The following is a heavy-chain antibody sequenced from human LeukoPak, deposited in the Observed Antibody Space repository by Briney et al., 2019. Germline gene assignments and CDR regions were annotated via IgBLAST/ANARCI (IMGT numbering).Heavy chain of an antibody. D-gene: IGHD3-3*01. CDR1: GGSISSYY. CDR3: ARVHTMGYYFDY. Sequence: SETLSLTCTVSGGSISSYYWSWIRQPPGKGLEWIGYIYYGGSTNYSPSLKSRVTISVDTSKNQFSLKLSSVTAADTAVYYCARVHTMGYYFDYWGQGTLVTVSS. J-gene: IGHJ4*02. CDR2: IYYGGST. V-gene: IGHV4-59*01.